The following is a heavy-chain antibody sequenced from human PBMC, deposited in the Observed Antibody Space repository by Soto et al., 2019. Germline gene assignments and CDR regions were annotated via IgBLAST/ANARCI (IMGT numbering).Heavy chain of an antibody. D-gene: IGHD2-15*01. Sequence: ASVKVSCKASGYTFTSYGISWLRQAPGQGLEWMGWISAYNGNTNYAQKLQGRVTMTTDTSTSTAYMELRSLRSDDTAVYYCARVWEDCSGGSCYLRPDAFDIWGQGTMVTVSS. CDR3: ARVWEDCSGGSCYLRPDAFDI. CDR1: GYTFTSYG. CDR2: ISAYNGNT. J-gene: IGHJ3*02. V-gene: IGHV1-18*01.